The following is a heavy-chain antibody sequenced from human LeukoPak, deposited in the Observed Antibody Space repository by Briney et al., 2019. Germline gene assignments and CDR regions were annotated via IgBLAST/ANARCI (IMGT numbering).Heavy chain of an antibody. CDR2: INTNTGNP. J-gene: IGHJ4*02. CDR1: GYTFTSYA. CDR3: AVIAVADPYYFDY. V-gene: IGHV7-4-1*02. D-gene: IGHD6-19*01. Sequence: GVSVKVSCKASGYTFTSYAMNWVRQAPGQGLEWMGWINTNTGNPTYAQGFTGRFVFSLDTSVSTAYLQISSLKAEDTAVYYCAVIAVADPYYFDYWGQGTLVTVSS.